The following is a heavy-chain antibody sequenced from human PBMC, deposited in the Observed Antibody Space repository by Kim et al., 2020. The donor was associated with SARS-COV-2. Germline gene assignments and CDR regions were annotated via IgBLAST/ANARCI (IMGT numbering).Heavy chain of an antibody. CDR1: GFTVSSNY. Sequence: GGSLRLSCAASGFTVSSNYMSWVRQAPGKGLEWVSVIYSGGSTYYADSVKGRFTISRDNSKNKLYLQMNSLRAEDTAMFYCARDPRAYYFDFWGQGTLV. J-gene: IGHJ4*02. CDR3: ARDPRAYYFDF. V-gene: IGHV3-53*01. CDR2: IYSGGST.